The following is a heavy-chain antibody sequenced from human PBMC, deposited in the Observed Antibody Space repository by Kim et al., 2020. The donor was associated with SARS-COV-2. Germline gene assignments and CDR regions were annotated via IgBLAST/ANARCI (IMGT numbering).Heavy chain of an antibody. J-gene: IGHJ5*02. CDR2: VYYSGST. V-gene: IGHV4-39*07. Sequence: SETLSLTCTVSGDSISSSSDYWGWIRQPPGKGLEWIGSVYYSGSTYFNPSLKSRLTSSLDKSKNQFSLKLSSVTAADTAVYYCARAMVTFGGVISVDPWGQGTLVTVSS. D-gene: IGHD3-16*02. CDR1: GDSISSSSDY. CDR3: ARAMVTFGGVISVDP.